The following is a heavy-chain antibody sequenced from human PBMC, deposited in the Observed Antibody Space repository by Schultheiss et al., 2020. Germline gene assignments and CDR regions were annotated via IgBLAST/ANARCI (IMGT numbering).Heavy chain of an antibody. V-gene: IGHV1-2*06. CDR3: ARSRPGYPSGVDY. J-gene: IGHJ4*02. Sequence: ASVKVSCKASGGTFSSYTISWVRQAPGQGLEWMGRINPNSGGTNYAQKFQGRVTMTRDTSISTAYMELSRLRSDDTAVYYCARSRPGYPSGVDYWGQGTLVTVSS. CDR1: GGTFSSYT. CDR2: INPNSGGT. D-gene: IGHD3-9*01.